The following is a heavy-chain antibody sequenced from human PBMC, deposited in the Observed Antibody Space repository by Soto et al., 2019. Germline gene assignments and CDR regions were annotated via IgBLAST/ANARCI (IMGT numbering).Heavy chain of an antibody. Sequence: QAQLVQSGAEVKKPGSSVKVSCKASGGIFNRETFSWVRQAPGQGLQWMGRIIPVLDLADYAQKFEGRVTITADTSTTTVYLDLSGIGSDDTAVYYCARGGKLGGDLDVWGKGTPVIVSS. CDR2: IIPVLDLA. CDR3: ARGGKLGGDLDV. J-gene: IGHJ6*04. CDR1: GGIFNRET. D-gene: IGHD3-10*01. V-gene: IGHV1-69*02.